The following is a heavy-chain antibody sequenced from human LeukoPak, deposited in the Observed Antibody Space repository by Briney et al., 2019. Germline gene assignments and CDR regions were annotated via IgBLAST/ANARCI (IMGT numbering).Heavy chain of an antibody. Sequence: MPAETLYLTCAVSGGSISSGGYSWSWIRQPPGKGLEWIGYIYHSGSTYYNPSLKSRVTISVDRSKNQFSLKLSSVTAADTAVYYCARTYYYDSSGYYPHYGMDVWGQGTTVTVSS. D-gene: IGHD3-22*01. CDR1: GGSISSGGYS. CDR3: ARTYYYDSSGYYPHYGMDV. CDR2: IYHSGST. J-gene: IGHJ6*02. V-gene: IGHV4-30-2*01.